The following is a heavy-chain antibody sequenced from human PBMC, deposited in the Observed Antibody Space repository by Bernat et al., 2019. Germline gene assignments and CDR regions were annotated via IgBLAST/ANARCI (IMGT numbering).Heavy chain of an antibody. CDR3: ARGSGVRSYYYYMDV. CDR1: GFTVSPNY. CDR2: ISGGGTT. V-gene: IGHV3-53*02. Sequence: EVQLVETGGGLIQPGGSLRLSCATSGFTVSPNYINWVRQAPGKGLEWVSVISGGGTTYYADSVKGRFTISRDKSTNTLYLQMSSLRAEDTAVYYCARGSGVRSYYYYMDVWGKGTTVTVSS. D-gene: IGHD2-15*01. J-gene: IGHJ6*03.